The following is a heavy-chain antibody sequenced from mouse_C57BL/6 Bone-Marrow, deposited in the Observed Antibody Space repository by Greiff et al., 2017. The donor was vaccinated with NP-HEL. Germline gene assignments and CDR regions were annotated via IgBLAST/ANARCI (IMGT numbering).Heavy chain of an antibody. J-gene: IGHJ4*01. CDR1: GYTFTSYG. Sequence: QVQLKESGAELARPGASVKLSCKASGYTFTSYGISWVKQRTGQGLEWIGEIYPRSGNTYYNEKFKGKATLTADKSSSTAYMELRSLTSEDSAVYFCADYSNFYAMDYWGQGTSVTVSS. V-gene: IGHV1-81*01. D-gene: IGHD2-5*01. CDR2: IYPRSGNT. CDR3: ADYSNFYAMDY.